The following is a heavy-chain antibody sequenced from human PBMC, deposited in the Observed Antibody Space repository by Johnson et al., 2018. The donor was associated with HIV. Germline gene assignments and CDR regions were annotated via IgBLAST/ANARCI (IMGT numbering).Heavy chain of an antibody. Sequence: VQLLESGGGLVKPGGSLRLSCAASGFTFTNAWMHWVRQAPGKGLEWVGRLISRTDGETADYAAPVKGRFTISRDDSKNTLYLQMNSLKTEDTALYYCTTDVPGGPYYNAFDIWGQGTMVTVSS. D-gene: IGHD1-26*01. CDR2: LISRTDGETA. CDR1: GFTFTNAW. CDR3: TTDVPGGPYYNAFDI. V-gene: IGHV3-15*01. J-gene: IGHJ3*02.